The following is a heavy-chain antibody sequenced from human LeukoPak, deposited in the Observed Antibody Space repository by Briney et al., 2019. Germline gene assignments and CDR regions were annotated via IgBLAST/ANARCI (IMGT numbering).Heavy chain of an antibody. CDR2: ISSSSSYI. CDR3: AKDSAYSSGWFIFDY. V-gene: IGHV3-21*04. CDR1: GFTFSSYS. J-gene: IGHJ4*02. D-gene: IGHD6-19*01. Sequence: GGSLRLSCAASGFTFSSYSMNWVRQAPGKGLEWVSSISSSSSYIYYADSVKGRFTISRDTSKNTLYLQMNSLRAEDTAVYYCAKDSAYSSGWFIFDYWGQGTLVTVSS.